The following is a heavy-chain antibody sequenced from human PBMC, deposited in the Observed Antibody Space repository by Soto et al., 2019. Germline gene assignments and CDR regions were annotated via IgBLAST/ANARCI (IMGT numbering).Heavy chain of an antibody. CDR1: GGSISRSSYY. Sequence: ETLSLTCTVSGGSISRSSYYWGWISQPPGKGLEWIGSIYYSGSTYYHPSLKSRVTISVDTSKNQFSLKLRSVTAADTAVYYCARPRGCSGGSCYSLDAFDIWGQGTMVTVSS. V-gene: IGHV4-39*01. D-gene: IGHD2-15*01. CDR2: IYYSGST. CDR3: ARPRGCSGGSCYSLDAFDI. J-gene: IGHJ3*02.